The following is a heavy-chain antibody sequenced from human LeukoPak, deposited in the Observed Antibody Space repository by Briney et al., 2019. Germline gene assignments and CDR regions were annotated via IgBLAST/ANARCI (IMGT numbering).Heavy chain of an antibody. CDR1: GVPLTDDL. V-gene: IGHV3-7*04. D-gene: IGHD1-1*01. J-gene: IGHJ6*02. Sequence: GGPLRLSCAASGVPLTDDLMNWVRQAPGKGLEWVANINQDGSVKYYVDFVKGRFSISRDNAKNSLFLQMNSLGADDTAVYYCAGGTGMDVWGQGTPVTVSS. CDR3: AGGTGMDV. CDR2: INQDGSVK.